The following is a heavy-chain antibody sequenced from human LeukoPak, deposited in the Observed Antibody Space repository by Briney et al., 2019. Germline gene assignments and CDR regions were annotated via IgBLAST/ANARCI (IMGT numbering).Heavy chain of an antibody. V-gene: IGHV3-23*01. J-gene: IGHJ4*02. CDR1: GFTFSSYA. CDR2: ISGSGGST. CDR3: ARAGGGGTMVRGRSLRTQPDY. D-gene: IGHD3-10*01. Sequence: PGGSLRLSCAASGFTFSSYAMSWVRQAPGKGLEWVSGISGSGGSTYYADSVEGRFTISRDNAKNSLYLQMNSLRAEDTAVYYCARAGGGGTMVRGRSLRTQPDYWGQGTLVTVSS.